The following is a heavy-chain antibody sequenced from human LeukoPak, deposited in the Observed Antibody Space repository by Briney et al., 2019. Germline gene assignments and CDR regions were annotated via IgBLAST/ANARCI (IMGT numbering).Heavy chain of an antibody. CDR1: GFTFSSYG. D-gene: IGHD6-19*01. Sequence: GGSLRLSCAASGFTFSSYGMHWVRQAPGKGLEWVAVISYDGSNKYYADSVKGRFTISRDNSKSTVDLQMDSLRAEDTAIYYCAKLSGQVSGPLWGQGTLVTVSS. CDR2: ISYDGSNK. J-gene: IGHJ4*02. CDR3: AKLSGQVSGPL. V-gene: IGHV3-30*18.